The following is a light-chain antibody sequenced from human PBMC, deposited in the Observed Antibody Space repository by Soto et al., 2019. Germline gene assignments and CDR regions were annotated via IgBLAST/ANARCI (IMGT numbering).Light chain of an antibody. V-gene: IGLV2-11*01. CDR3: CSYGGSFYV. CDR2: DVN. CDR1: SSDVGGYNY. Sequence: QSALTQPHSVSGSPGQSVAISCSGTSSDVGGYNYVYWYQQHPGKAPKLIIFDVNKRPSGFPDRFSGSKSGNTASLTISGLQAEDEADYYCCSYGGSFYVVGTGTKLTVL. J-gene: IGLJ1*01.